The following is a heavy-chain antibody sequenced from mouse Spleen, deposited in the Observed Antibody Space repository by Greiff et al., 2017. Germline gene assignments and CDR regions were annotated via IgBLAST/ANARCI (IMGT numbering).Heavy chain of an antibody. V-gene: IGHV5-17*01. J-gene: IGHJ4*01. CDR3: ARRVGNYGAMDY. Sequence: EVKLMESGGGLVKPGGSLKLSCAASGFTFSDYGMHWVRQAPEKGLEWVAYISSGSSTIYYADTVKGRFTISRDNAKNTLFLQMTSLRSEDTAMYYCARRVGNYGAMDYWGQGTSVTVSS. D-gene: IGHD2-1*01. CDR1: GFTFSDYG. CDR2: ISSGSSTI.